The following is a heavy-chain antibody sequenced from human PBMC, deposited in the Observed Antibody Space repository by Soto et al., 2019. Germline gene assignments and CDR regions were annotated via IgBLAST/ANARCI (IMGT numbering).Heavy chain of an antibody. CDR2: ISGYNGNT. CDR3: ARDSGSYTGWFDP. CDR1: GYTFTSYG. V-gene: IGHV1-18*04. J-gene: IGHJ5*02. Sequence: ASVKVSCKASGYTFTSYGINWVRQAPGQGLEWMGWISGYNGNTKYAQNLQGRVTMTTDTSTSTVYMELRSLRSDDTAVYFCARDSGSYTGWFDPWGQGTLVTVSS. D-gene: IGHD1-26*01.